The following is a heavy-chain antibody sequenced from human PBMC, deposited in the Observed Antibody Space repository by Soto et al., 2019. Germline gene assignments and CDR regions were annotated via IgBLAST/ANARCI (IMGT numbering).Heavy chain of an antibody. V-gene: IGHV3-23*01. CDR1: GFTFSIYA. CDR3: AKGSYDWYFDL. Sequence: EVKLLESGGGLGQPGGSLRLSCAASGFTFSIYAMSWVRQAPGKGLEWVSAISDSGGGTYYADSVKGRFTISRDNSKNTLYLQMNSLRAEDTAVYYCAKGSYDWYFDLWGRGTLVTVSS. D-gene: IGHD3-10*01. CDR2: ISDSGGGT. J-gene: IGHJ2*01.